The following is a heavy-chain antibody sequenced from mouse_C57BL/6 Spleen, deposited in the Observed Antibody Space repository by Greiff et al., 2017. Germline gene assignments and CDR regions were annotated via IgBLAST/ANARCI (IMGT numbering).Heavy chain of an antibody. V-gene: IGHV1-62-2*01. J-gene: IGHJ1*03. Sequence: VQLQQSGAELVKPGASVKLSCKASGYTFTEYTIHWVKQRSGQGLEWIGWFYPGSGSIKYNEKFKDKATLTVDKSSSTVYMELRRLTSEDSAVYFCARHETAYYSNYVWYFDVWGTGTTVTVSS. CDR1: GYTFTEYT. D-gene: IGHD2-5*01. CDR3: ARHETAYYSNYVWYFDV. CDR2: FYPGSGSI.